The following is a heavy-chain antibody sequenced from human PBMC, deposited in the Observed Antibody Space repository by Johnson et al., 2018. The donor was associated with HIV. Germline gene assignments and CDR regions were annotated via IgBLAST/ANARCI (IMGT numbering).Heavy chain of an antibody. CDR2: IRFDGSNK. Sequence: QVQLVESGGGVVQPGGSLRLSCAASGFTFNTYGIHWVRQAPGKGLEWVAFIRFDGSNKYYADSVKGRFTISRDNSKNTLYLQMNSLRAEDTAVYYCARDQNIVLMVYAAPGAFDIWGQGTMVTVSS. J-gene: IGHJ3*02. D-gene: IGHD2-8*01. CDR3: ARDQNIVLMVYAAPGAFDI. CDR1: GFTFNTYG. V-gene: IGHV3-30*02.